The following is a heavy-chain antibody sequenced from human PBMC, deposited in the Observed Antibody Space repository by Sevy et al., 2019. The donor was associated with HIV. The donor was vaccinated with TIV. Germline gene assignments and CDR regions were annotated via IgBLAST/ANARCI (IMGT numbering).Heavy chain of an antibody. CDR2: ISGSGGST. D-gene: IGHD3-9*01. Sequence: GGSLRLSCAASGFTFSSYAMSWVRQAPGKGLEWVSAISGSGGSTYYADSVKGRFTISRDNSKNTLYLQMNSLRAEDTAVYYCAKDHYDILTGYTTSSDYWGQGTLVTVSS. CDR3: AKDHYDILTGYTTSSDY. V-gene: IGHV3-23*01. CDR1: GFTFSSYA. J-gene: IGHJ4*02.